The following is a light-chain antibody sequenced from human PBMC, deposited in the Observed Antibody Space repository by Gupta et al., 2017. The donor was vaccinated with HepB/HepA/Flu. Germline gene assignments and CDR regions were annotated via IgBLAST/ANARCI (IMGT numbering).Light chain of an antibody. V-gene: IGLV2-14*01. CDR3: SSYTSGSTVV. J-gene: IGLJ2*01. CDR2: DVS. CDR1: SSDVGGYDY. Sequence: QSALTQPASVSGSPGQSITISCPGSSSDVGGYDYVSWYQQHPGKAPKLMIYDVSNRPSGVSNRFSGSKSGNTASLTISGLQAEDEADYYCSSYTSGSTVVFGGGTKLTVL.